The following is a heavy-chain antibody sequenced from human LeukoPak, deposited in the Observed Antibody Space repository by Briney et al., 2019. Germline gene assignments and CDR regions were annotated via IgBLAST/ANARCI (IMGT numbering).Heavy chain of an antibody. J-gene: IGHJ4*02. CDR3: ARGSAYYDNSGYYSLY. D-gene: IGHD3-22*01. V-gene: IGHV1-69*05. Sequence: SVKVSCKASGGTFSSYAISWVRQAPGQGLDRMGGIFPIFGTANYAQKFQGRVTITTDESTSTAYMELSSLRSEDTAVYYCARGSAYYDNSGYYSLYWGQGTLVTVSS. CDR1: GGTFSSYA. CDR2: IFPIFGTA.